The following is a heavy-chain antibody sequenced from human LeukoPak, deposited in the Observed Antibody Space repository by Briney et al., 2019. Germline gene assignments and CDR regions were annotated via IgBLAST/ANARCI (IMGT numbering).Heavy chain of an antibody. Sequence: GGSLRLSCEASGFTFSSDAMSWVRQAPGRGLEWVAAIGPSGSTYYADSVKGRFSISRDNSKDTLNLQMKSLRVDDTAIYYCARSISGRSGSRGGRYYFDFWGQGAPVTVSS. D-gene: IGHD1-26*01. CDR3: ARSISGRSGSRGGRYYFDF. CDR2: IGPSGST. CDR1: GFTFSSDA. V-gene: IGHV3-23*01. J-gene: IGHJ4*02.